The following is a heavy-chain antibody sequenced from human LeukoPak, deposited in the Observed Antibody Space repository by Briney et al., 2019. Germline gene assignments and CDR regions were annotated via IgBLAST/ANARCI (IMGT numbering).Heavy chain of an antibody. CDR2: ISYDGSNK. J-gene: IGHJ2*01. CDR3: AKEATVTDWYFDL. D-gene: IGHD4-17*01. Sequence: GRSLRLSCAASGFTFSSYAMHWVRQAPGKGLEWVAVISYDGSNKNYADSVKGRFTISRDNSKNTLYLQMNSLRAEDTAVYYCAKEATVTDWYFDLWGRGTLVTVSS. V-gene: IGHV3-30*18. CDR1: GFTFSSYA.